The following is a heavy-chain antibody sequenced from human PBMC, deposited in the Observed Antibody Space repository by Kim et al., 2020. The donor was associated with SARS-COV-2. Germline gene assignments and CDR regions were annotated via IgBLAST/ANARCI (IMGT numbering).Heavy chain of an antibody. Sequence: INYADSEEGRFTISRDNAKNSLYLQMNSLRDEDTAVYYCARSLGMDVWGQGTTVTVSS. V-gene: IGHV3-48*02. CDR3: ARSLGMDV. CDR2: I. J-gene: IGHJ6*02.